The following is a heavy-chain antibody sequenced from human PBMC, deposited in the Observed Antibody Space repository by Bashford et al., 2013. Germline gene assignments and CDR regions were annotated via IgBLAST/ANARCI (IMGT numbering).Heavy chain of an antibody. CDR2: ISSSSSYI. J-gene: IGHJ5*02. D-gene: IGHD1-14*01. V-gene: IGHV3-21*01. CDR3: ARGYRWFDP. Sequence: VRQAPGKGLEWVSSISSSSSYIYYADSVKGRFTISRDNAKNSLYLQMNSLRAEDTAVYYCARGYRWFDPWGQGTLVTVSS.